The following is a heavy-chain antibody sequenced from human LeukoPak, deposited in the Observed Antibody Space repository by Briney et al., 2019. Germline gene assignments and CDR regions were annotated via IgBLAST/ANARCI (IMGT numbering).Heavy chain of an antibody. J-gene: IGHJ4*02. CDR3: ARGVIMYCGGDCYPPPFDY. CDR1: GYTFTSYY. V-gene: IGHV1-46*01. Sequence: ASVKVSCKASGYTFTSYYMHWVRQAPGQGLEWMGRTNPSGGSTSYAQKFQGRVTMTRDMSTSTVYMELSSLRSEDTAVYYCARGVIMYCGGDCYPPPFDYWGQGTLVTVSS. CDR2: TNPSGGST. D-gene: IGHD2-21*02.